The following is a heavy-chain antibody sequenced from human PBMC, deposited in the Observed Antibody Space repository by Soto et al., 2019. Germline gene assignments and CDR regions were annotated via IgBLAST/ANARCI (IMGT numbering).Heavy chain of an antibody. Sequence: GGSLRLSCAASGFTFSSYSMNWVGQAPGKGLEWVSSISSSSSYIYYADSVKGRFTISRDNAKNSLYLQMNSLRAEDTAVYYCARGPPTTVTPRLGLIDYWGQGTLVTVSS. J-gene: IGHJ4*02. V-gene: IGHV3-21*01. CDR3: ARGPPTTVTPRLGLIDY. D-gene: IGHD4-17*01. CDR2: ISSSSSYI. CDR1: GFTFSSYS.